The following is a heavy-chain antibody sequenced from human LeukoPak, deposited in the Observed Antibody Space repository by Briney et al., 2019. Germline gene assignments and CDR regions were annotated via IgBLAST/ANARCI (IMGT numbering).Heavy chain of an antibody. V-gene: IGHV1-69*04. CDR2: IIPILGIA. CDR3: ARVPCSSTSCYIADYYGMDV. CDR1: GGTFSSYA. D-gene: IGHD2-2*02. Sequence: SVKVSCKASGGTFSSYAISRVRQAPGQGLEWMGRIIPILGIANYAQKFQGRVTITADKSTSTAYMELSSLRSEDTAVYYCARVPCSSTSCYIADYYGMDVWGQGTTVTVSS. J-gene: IGHJ6*02.